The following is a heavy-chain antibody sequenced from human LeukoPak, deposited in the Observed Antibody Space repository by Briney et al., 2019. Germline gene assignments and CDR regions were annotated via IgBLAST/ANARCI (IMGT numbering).Heavy chain of an antibody. J-gene: IGHJ6*04. CDR3: AELGITMIGGV. CDR1: GFTFGDYS. Sequence: GGSLRLSCAASGFTFGDYSMTWIRQAPGKGLEWVSYISSSGSTIYYADSVRGRFTISRDNAKNSLYLQMNSLRAEDTAVYYCAELGITMIGGVWGKGTTVTISS. V-gene: IGHV3-11*04. D-gene: IGHD3-10*02. CDR2: ISSSGSTI.